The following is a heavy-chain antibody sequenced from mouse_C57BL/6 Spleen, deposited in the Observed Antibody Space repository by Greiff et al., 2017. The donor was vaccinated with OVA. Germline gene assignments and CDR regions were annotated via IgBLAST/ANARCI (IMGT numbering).Heavy chain of an antibody. CDR1: GYSITSGYY. J-gene: IGHJ1*03. Sequence: EVQLQESGPGLVKPSQSLSLTCSVTGYSITSGYYWNWIRQFPGNKLEWRGYISYDGSNNYNPYLKNRISITRDTSKNQFFLKLNSVTTEDTATYYCARDDYDYDWYFDVWGTGTTVTVSS. D-gene: IGHD2-4*01. CDR2: ISYDGSN. V-gene: IGHV3-6*01. CDR3: ARDDYDYDWYFDV.